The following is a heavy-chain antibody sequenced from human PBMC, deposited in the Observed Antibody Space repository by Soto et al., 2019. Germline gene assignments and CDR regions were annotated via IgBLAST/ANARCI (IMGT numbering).Heavy chain of an antibody. CDR2: ISSSSSYI. CDR3: ARVEYYDILTGKGPFAY. V-gene: IGHV3-21*01. CDR1: GFTFSSYS. Sequence: GGSLRLSCAASGFTFSSYSMNWVRQAPGKGLEWVSSISSSSSYIYYADSVKGRFTISRDNAKNSLYLQMNSLRAEDTAVYYCARVEYYDILTGKGPFAYWGQGTLVTVSS. D-gene: IGHD3-9*01. J-gene: IGHJ4*02.